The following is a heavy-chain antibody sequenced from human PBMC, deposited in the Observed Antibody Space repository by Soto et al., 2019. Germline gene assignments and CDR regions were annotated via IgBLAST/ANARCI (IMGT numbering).Heavy chain of an antibody. CDR3: ASSLPAYYDFWSGYYTGPDAFDI. D-gene: IGHD3-3*01. CDR1: GGSISGYY. Sequence: PSETLSLTCTVSGGSISGYYWSWIRQPAGKGLEWIGRIYTSGSTNYNPSLKSRVTMSVDTSKNQFSLKLSSVTAADTAVYYCASSLPAYYDFWSGYYTGPDAFDIWGQGTMVTVSS. V-gene: IGHV4-4*07. CDR2: IYTSGST. J-gene: IGHJ3*02.